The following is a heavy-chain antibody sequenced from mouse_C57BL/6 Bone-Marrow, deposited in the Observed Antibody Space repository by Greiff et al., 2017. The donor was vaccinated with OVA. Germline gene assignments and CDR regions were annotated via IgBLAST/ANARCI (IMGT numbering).Heavy chain of an antibody. J-gene: IGHJ3*01. CDR3: AGDDGYYFAY. V-gene: IGHV1-42*01. Sequence: EVQLQESGPELVKPGASVKISCKASGYSFTGYYMNWVKQSPEKSLEWIGEINPSTGGTTYNQKFKAKATLTEDKSSSTAYMQLKSLTSEDSAVYYSAGDDGYYFAYWGQGTLVTVSA. CDR2: INPSTGGT. CDR1: GYSFTGYY. D-gene: IGHD2-3*01.